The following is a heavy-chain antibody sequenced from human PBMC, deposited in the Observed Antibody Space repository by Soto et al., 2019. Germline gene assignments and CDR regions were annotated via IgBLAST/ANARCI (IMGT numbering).Heavy chain of an antibody. V-gene: IGHV4-59*01. D-gene: IGHD6-19*01. CDR2: IYYSGST. CDR1: GGSISSYY. J-gene: IGHJ6*02. Sequence: PGIGPADTSETLSLTCTVSGGSISSYYWSWIRQPPGKGLEWIGYIYYSGSTNYNPSLKSRVTISVDTSKNQFSLKLSSVTAADTAVYYCARVNTRSMYSSGWYETLRRGGVRYYYGMDVWGQGTTVTVSS. CDR3: ARVNTRSMYSSGWYETLRRGGVRYYYGMDV.